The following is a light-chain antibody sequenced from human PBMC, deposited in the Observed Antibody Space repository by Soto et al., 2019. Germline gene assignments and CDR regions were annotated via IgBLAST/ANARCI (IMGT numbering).Light chain of an antibody. CDR1: QSVSTSQ. V-gene: IGKV3-20*01. Sequence: EIVLTQSPGTLSLSPGERATLSCRASQSVSTSQLACHQQKPGQAPRLLIYGASTRATGIPDRFSGSGSGTDLTLTISRLEPEDFAVYYCQQYISSPITFGQGTRLEIK. J-gene: IGKJ5*01. CDR2: GAS. CDR3: QQYISSPIT.